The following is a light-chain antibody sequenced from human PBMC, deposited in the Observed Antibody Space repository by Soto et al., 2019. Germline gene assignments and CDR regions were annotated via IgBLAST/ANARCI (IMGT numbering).Light chain of an antibody. CDR2: GVS. CDR1: QDIRDD. Sequence: IQVTQAPSSLSASVGDRVTITCRASQDIRDDLGWYQQKPGKAPRLVIYGVSHLQSGVPSRFSGSGFGTDFTLTISGLLPEDFAAYHCQQLYTLPFTFGQGTRLEI. CDR3: QQLYTLPFT. V-gene: IGKV1-6*01. J-gene: IGKJ5*01.